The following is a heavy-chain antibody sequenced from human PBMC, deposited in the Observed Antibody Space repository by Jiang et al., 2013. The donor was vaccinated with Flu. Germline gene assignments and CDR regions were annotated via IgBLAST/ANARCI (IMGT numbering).Heavy chain of an antibody. J-gene: IGHJ6*01. V-gene: IGHV1-3*01. CDR2: IDAGNGNT. Sequence: GAEVKKPGASVKVSCKASGYTFSNYAIHWVRQAPGHRFEWMGWIDAGNGNTKSSEKFQGRITITRDTPASTAYMELSSLRSEDTAVYYCAKAEGNDYGDYVLNYYYY. D-gene: IGHD4-17*01. CDR3: AKAEGNDYGDYVLNYYYY. CDR1: GYTFSNYA.